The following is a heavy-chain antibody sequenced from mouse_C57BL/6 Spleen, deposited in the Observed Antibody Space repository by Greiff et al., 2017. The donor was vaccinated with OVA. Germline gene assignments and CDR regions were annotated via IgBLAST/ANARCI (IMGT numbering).Heavy chain of an antibody. Sequence: VHVKQSGPELVKPGASVKIPCKASGYTFPDYNMDWVKQSHGKSREWIGDITPNNGGNIYNQKFKGKATLTVDKSSSTAYMKLLSLTAEDTAVYDCARDGLGSGFAYWGQGTLVTVSA. V-gene: IGHV1-18*01. J-gene: IGHJ3*01. CDR1: GYTFPDYN. CDR3: ARDGLGSGFAY. D-gene: IGHD2-3*01. CDR2: ITPNNGGN.